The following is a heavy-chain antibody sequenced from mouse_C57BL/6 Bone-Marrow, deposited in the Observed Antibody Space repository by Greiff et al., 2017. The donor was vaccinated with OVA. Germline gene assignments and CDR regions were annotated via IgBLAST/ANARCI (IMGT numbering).Heavy chain of an antibody. CDR1: GFTFSSYA. D-gene: IGHD2-12*01. V-gene: IGHV5-4*03. J-gene: IGHJ2*01. CDR3: ASRLRRGGYFDY. CDR2: ISDGGSYT. Sequence: EVKLVESGGGLVKPGGSLKLSCAASGFTFSSYAMSWVRQTPEKRLEWVATISDGGSYTYYPDNVKGRFTISRDNAKNNLYLQMSHLKSEDTAMYYCASRLRRGGYFDYWGQGTTLTVSS.